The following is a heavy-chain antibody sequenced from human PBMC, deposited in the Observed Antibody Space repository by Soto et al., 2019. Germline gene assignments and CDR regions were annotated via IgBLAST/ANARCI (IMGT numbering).Heavy chain of an antibody. CDR1: GGYFSGYY. CDR3: ARGPYGSGSYYRYYYYYYMDV. Sequence: PSETLSLTCAVYGGYFSGYYWSWIRQTPGKGLEWIGEINHRGSTNYNPSLKRRVTISVDTSKNQFSLKLSSVTAADTAVYYCARGPYGSGSYYRYYYYYYMDVWGKGTTVTVSS. CDR2: INHRGST. J-gene: IGHJ6*03. D-gene: IGHD3-10*01. V-gene: IGHV4-34*01.